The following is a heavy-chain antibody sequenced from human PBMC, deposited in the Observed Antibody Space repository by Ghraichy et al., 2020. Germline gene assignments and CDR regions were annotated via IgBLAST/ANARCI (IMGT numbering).Heavy chain of an antibody. V-gene: IGHV4-34*01. Sequence: SETLSLTCAAYGGSFSGYYWSWIRQPPGKGLEWIGEINHSGSTNYNPSLKSRVTISVDTSKNQFSLKLSSVTAADTAVYYCARGRDYDSSGYYYVELGYWGTRTLVTVSS. CDR3: ARGRDYDSSGYYYVELGY. D-gene: IGHD3-22*01. CDR1: GGSFSGYY. J-gene: IGHJ4*02. CDR2: INHSGST.